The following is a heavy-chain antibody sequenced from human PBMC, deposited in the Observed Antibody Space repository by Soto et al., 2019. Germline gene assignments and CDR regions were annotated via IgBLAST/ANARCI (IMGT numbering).Heavy chain of an antibody. CDR2: IYYSGST. D-gene: IGHD1-26*01. J-gene: IGHJ5*02. CDR1: GGSIGSGGYY. CDR3: ARVPENPSVLGSQLLVWFDP. V-gene: IGHV4-31*03. Sequence: SETLFLTCTVSGGSIGSGGYYWSWIRQHPGKGLEWIGYIYYSGSTYYNPSLKSRVTISVDTSKNQFSLKLSSVTAADTAVYYCARVPENPSVLGSQLLVWFDPWGQGTLVTVSS.